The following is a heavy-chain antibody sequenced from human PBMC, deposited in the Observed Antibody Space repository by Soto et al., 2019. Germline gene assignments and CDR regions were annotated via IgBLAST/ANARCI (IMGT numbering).Heavy chain of an antibody. V-gene: IGHV4-39*01. CDR2: LYYSGGT. Sequence: QLQLQESGPGLVKPSETLSLTCTVSGDSISSGTYYWGWIRQPPGKGLERIGRLYYSGGTHYNPSLKSRVPIPVDTSKNQLSLKPSSVTAAATAVYYCARHGQWLAKGLYWGQGTLVTVSS. J-gene: IGHJ4*02. CDR3: ARHGQWLAKGLY. CDR1: GDSISSGTYY. D-gene: IGHD6-19*01.